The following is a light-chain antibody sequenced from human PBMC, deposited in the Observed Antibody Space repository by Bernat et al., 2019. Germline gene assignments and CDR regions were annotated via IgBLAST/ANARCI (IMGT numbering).Light chain of an antibody. CDR3: QQYNNWPDT. CDR2: GAS. CDR1: QSVSSN. Sequence: EIMMTQSPATLSVSPGERATLSCWASQSVSSNLAWYQQKPGQAPRLLIYGASTRATGVPAGFSGSGSGTEFTLTISSPQSEDIAVYYCQQYNNWPDTFGQGTKLELK. V-gene: IGKV3-15*01. J-gene: IGKJ2*01.